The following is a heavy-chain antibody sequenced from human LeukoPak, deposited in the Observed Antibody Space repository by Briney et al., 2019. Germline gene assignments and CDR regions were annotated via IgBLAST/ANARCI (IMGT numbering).Heavy chain of an antibody. D-gene: IGHD3-22*01. CDR2: IRYDGSNK. CDR3: AKDANYYDSSGFSFDYFDY. J-gene: IGHJ4*02. CDR1: GFSFSDYN. Sequence: PGRSLRLSCAASGFSFSDYNMHWVRQAPGKGLEWVAFIRYDGSNKYYADSVKGRFTISRDNSKNTLYLQMNSLRAEDTAVYYCAKDANYYDSSGFSFDYFDYWGQGTLVTVSS. V-gene: IGHV3-30*02.